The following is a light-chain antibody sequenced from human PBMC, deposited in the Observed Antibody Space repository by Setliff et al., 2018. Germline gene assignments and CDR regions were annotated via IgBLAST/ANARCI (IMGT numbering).Light chain of an antibody. Sequence: QSALTQPASVSGSPGQSITISCTGTYSDVGKYNLVSWYQQHPGKALKLILYDFTTRPSGVSDRFSGSKSANTASLTISGLQAEDEADYYCCSYAGSSTFVFGGGTKVTVL. CDR1: YSDVGKYNL. CDR3: CSYAGSSTFV. J-gene: IGLJ1*01. CDR2: DFT. V-gene: IGLV2-23*02.